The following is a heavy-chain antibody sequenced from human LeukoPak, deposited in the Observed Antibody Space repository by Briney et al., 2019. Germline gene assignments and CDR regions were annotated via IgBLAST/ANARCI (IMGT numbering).Heavy chain of an antibody. V-gene: IGHV3-30*04. Sequence: GRSLRLSCAASGFTFSSYAMHWVRQAPGKGLEWVAVISYDGSNKYYADSVKGRFTISRDNSKNTLYLQMNSLRAEDTAVYYCARDRRKYSSGWYSGGNWFDPWGQGTLVTVSS. CDR3: ARDRRKYSSGWYSGGNWFDP. CDR2: ISYDGSNK. CDR1: GFTFSSYA. J-gene: IGHJ5*02. D-gene: IGHD6-19*01.